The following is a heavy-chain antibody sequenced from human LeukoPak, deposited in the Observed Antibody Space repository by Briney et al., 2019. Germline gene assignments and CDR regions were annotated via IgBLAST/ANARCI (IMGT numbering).Heavy chain of an antibody. Sequence: SETLSLTCAVYGASFNSYYWNWIRQSPGKGLGWIGEINHSGSTQYNPSLESRVTMSVDTSKKRFSLNLTSVTAADTAIYYCANWNARTHSNDDWGQGTPVIVSS. CDR1: GASFNSYY. CDR2: INHSGST. J-gene: IGHJ4*02. CDR3: ANWNARTHSNDD. D-gene: IGHD1-1*01. V-gene: IGHV4-34*01.